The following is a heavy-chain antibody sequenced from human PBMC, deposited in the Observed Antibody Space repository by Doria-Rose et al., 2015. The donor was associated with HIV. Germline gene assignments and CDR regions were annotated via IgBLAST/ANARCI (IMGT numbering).Heavy chain of an antibody. CDR1: GVSLSSPGMG. V-gene: IGHV2-26*01. D-gene: IGHD6-13*01. J-gene: IGHJ4*02. Sequence: QITLKESGPVLVKPTETLTLTCTVSGVSLSSPGMGVSWIRQPPGKALEWLANIFSDDERSYKTSLKSRLTISRGTSKSQVVLTMTDMDPVDTATYYCARRKSSRWYHKYYFDFWGQGTLVIVSA. CDR2: IFSDDER. CDR3: ARRKSSRWYHKYYFDF.